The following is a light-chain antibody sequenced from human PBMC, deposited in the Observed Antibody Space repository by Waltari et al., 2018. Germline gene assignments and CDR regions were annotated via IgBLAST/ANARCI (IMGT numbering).Light chain of an antibody. CDR3: QRYDNLPIFA. Sequence: DIQLTQSPPSLSASVGDRVTITCLASQDITNYLNWYQQKPGKAPKLLIHDASKLEIGVPSRFSGSQSGTHVTLTISSLQPEDIGTYYCQRYDNLPIFAFGPGTKVEI. J-gene: IGKJ3*01. V-gene: IGKV1-33*01. CDR2: DAS. CDR1: QDITNY.